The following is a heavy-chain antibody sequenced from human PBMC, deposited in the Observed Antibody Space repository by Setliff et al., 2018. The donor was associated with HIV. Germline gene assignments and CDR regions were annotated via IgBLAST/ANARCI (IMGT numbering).Heavy chain of an antibody. CDR1: GDSINSGSYY. V-gene: IGHV4-39*07. CDR2: GSYSGST. D-gene: IGHD1-26*01. Sequence: SETLSLTCIVSGDSINSGSYYWGWIRQPPGKGLEWIGIGSYSGSTNYNPSLKSRVTISVDTSKNQFSLKLSSVTAADTAVYYCARLNNGARYFHFDYWGQGTLVTVSS. J-gene: IGHJ4*02. CDR3: ARLNNGARYFHFDY.